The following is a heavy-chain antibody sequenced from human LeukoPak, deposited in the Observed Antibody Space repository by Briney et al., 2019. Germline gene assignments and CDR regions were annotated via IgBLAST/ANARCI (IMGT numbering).Heavy chain of an antibody. J-gene: IGHJ3*02. Sequence: ASVKVSCKASGYTFSGHYIHWVRQAPGQGLEWMGWINPKSGVTNSAPKFQDRVTMTRDTSISTAFMEVSRLRSDDTAVYYCARDYWTGYYFDIWGRGTMVTVSS. CDR3: ARDYWTGYYFDI. D-gene: IGHD3/OR15-3a*01. CDR1: GYTFSGHY. CDR2: INPKSGVT. V-gene: IGHV1-2*02.